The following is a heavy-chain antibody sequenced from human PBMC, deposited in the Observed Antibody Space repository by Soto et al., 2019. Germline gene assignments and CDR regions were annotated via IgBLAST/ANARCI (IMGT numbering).Heavy chain of an antibody. CDR2: IGISIGYI. CDR1: GFSLSSYT. CDR3: GRNVLAVTEDAVDV. J-gene: IGHJ3*01. V-gene: IGHV3-21*01. Sequence: EEQLVESGGGLVKPGGSLRLSCVASGFSLSSYTMSWVRQAPGKGLEWVSSIGISIGYIYYAESVTGRFTISRDNAQNSLLLGMNSLRAEDTALYFCGRNVLAVTEDAVDVWGQGTMVTVSS. D-gene: IGHD4-4*01.